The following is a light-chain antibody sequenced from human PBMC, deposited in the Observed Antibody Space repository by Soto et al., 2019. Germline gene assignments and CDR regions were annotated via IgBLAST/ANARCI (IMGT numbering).Light chain of an antibody. V-gene: IGKV3-11*01. CDR1: QSVSSY. J-gene: IGKJ1*01. Sequence: EIVLTQSPATLSLSPGERATLSCRASQSVSSYLAWYQQKPGQAPRLLIYDASKWATGIPARFTGSGSGTDFTLTIRSLGPEDLAVYYCQQRKNLPVTFGQGTRVEI. CDR2: DAS. CDR3: QQRKNLPVT.